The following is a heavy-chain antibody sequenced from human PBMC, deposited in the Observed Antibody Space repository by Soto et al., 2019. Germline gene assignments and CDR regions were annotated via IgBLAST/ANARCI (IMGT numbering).Heavy chain of an antibody. D-gene: IGHD1-26*01. CDR1: GYTFTSYY. CDR2: INPSGGST. Sequence: GASVKVSCKASGYTFTSYYMHWVRQAPGQGLEWMGIINPSGGSTTYAQKSQDRVTMTRDTSTSTVYMELSSLRSEDTAAYYCARDQSGTYGIRADYWGQGTLVTVSS. J-gene: IGHJ4*02. V-gene: IGHV1-46*01. CDR3: ARDQSGTYGIRADY.